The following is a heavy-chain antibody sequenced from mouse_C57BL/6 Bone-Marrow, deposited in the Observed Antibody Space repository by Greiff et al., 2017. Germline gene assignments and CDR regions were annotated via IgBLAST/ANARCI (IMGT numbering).Heavy chain of an antibody. V-gene: IGHV14-3*01. Sequence: EVQLVESVAELVRPGASVKLSCTASGFNITNTYMHWVKQRPEQGLEWLGRIDPANGNTTYDPKFPGKAPITADTSSNTAYLQPSSLASEDTANYYCSRRGNYEMDYWGQGTSVTVSS. CDR2: IDPANGNT. CDR1: GFNITNTY. J-gene: IGHJ4*01. CDR3: SRRGNYEMDY. D-gene: IGHD2-1*01.